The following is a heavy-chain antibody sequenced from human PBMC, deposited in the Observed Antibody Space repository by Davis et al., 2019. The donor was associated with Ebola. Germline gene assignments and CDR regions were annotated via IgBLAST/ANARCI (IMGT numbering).Heavy chain of an antibody. CDR2: IIPIFGTA. CDR3: ARGPPRRAGSFDY. V-gene: IGHV1-69*13. Sequence: SVTVSCTASGGTFSSYAISWVRQAPGQGLEWMGGIIPIFGTANYAQKFQGRVTITADESTSTAYMELSSLRSEDTAVYYCARGPPRRAGSFDYWGQGTLVTVSS. J-gene: IGHJ4*02. D-gene: IGHD6-19*01. CDR1: GGTFSSYA.